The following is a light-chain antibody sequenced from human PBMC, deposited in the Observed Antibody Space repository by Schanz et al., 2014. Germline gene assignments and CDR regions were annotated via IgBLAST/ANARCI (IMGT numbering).Light chain of an antibody. CDR2: DVN. CDR3: TSYAGGTTYV. Sequence: QSALTQPASVSGSPGQSITISCTGTSSDVGGHDYVSWYQQHPGKAPKLMIYDVNNRPSGVSNRFSGSKSGNTASLTISGLQAEDEADYYCTSYAGGTTYVFGTGTKLTVL. CDR1: SSDVGGHDY. J-gene: IGLJ1*01. V-gene: IGLV2-14*01.